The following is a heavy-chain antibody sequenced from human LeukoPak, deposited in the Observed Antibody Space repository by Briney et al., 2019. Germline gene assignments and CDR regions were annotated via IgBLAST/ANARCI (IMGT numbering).Heavy chain of an antibody. J-gene: IGHJ4*02. CDR3: ARPYCSRGSCYRDFDY. D-gene: IGHD2-15*01. V-gene: IGHV4-34*01. CDR2: INDSGST. CDR1: GGSLRDHY. Sequence: SETLSLTCAVSGGSLRDHYWSWIRQVPGKGLEWIGEINDSGSTNYNPSLEGQVTLSVDPSKNQFSLKMRSVTAADTSVYYCARPYCSRGSCYRDFDYWGQGTLVTVSS.